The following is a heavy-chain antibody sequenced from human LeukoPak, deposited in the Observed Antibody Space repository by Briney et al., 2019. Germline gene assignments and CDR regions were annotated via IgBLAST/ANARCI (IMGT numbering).Heavy chain of an antibody. Sequence: SETLSLTCAVYGGAFSGYYWSWIRQPPGKGLEWIGEINRSGSTNYNPSLKSRVTISVDTSKNQFSRKLYFVTAADTAVYYCERSRHFSPRDAFAIWAQGTMVPVSS. CDR2: INRSGST. J-gene: IGHJ3*02. CDR1: GGAFSGYY. D-gene: IGHD3-3*02. V-gene: IGHV4-34*01. CDR3: ERSRHFSPRDAFAI.